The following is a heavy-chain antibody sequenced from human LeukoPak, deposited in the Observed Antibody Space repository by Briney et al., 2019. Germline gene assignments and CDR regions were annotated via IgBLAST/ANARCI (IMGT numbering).Heavy chain of an antibody. CDR1: GFTFSSYG. V-gene: IGHV3-30*02. Sequence: PGGSLRLSCAASGFTFSSYGIHWVRQAPGKGLEWVAFIRYDGSNKYYADSVKGRFTISRDNSKNTLYLQMNTLRAEDTAVYYCAKASRFGYSYGPREYFYCMDVWGKGTTVTISS. CDR2: IRYDGSNK. CDR3: AKASRFGYSYGPREYFYCMDV. D-gene: IGHD5-18*01. J-gene: IGHJ6*03.